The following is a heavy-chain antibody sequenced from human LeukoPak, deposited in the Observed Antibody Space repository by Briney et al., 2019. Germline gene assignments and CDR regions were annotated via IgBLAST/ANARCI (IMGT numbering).Heavy chain of an antibody. CDR2: IYYSGST. CDR1: GCSIRSGSHY. CDR3: AKRDDSGGNLVDL. V-gene: IGHV4-39*02. Sequence: SETLSLTYTVSGCSIRSGSHYWVWIRQPPGKGLEWIGSIYYSGSTYYNSSLENRVTISIDTSKNHFSLRLRSLSAADTSVYYCAKRDDSGGNLVDLWGQGTLVTVSS. J-gene: IGHJ4*02. D-gene: IGHD3-22*01.